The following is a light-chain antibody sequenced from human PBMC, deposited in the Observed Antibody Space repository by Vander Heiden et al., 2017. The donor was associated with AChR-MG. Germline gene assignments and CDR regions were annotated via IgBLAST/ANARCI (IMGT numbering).Light chain of an antibody. CDR3: QQRSNWPRFT. CDR1: QSVSSY. V-gene: IGKV3-11*01. CDR2: DAS. J-gene: IGKJ4*01. Sequence: EFVLTQSPATLSSSPGERATLPCRASQSVSSYLACYQQNPGQPPRLLIYDASNRATGIPARFSGGGSGTDFTLTISSLEPEDFAVYYCQQRSNWPRFTFGGGTKVEIK.